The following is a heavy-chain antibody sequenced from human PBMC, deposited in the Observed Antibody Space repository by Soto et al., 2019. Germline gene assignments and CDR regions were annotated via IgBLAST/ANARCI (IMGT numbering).Heavy chain of an antibody. D-gene: IGHD1-1*01. CDR1: GYTFTSYG. V-gene: IGHV1-18*03. CDR2: ISAYNGNT. J-gene: IGHJ3*02. Sequence: QVQLVQSGAEVKKPGASVKVSCKASGYTFTSYGISWVRQAPGQGLEWMGWISAYNGNTNYAQKLQGRVTMTTDIPASAADMELRSLRSDDMAIHYCARDSPGVRLEIRADAFDIWGQGTMVTVSS. CDR3: ARDSPGVRLEIRADAFDI.